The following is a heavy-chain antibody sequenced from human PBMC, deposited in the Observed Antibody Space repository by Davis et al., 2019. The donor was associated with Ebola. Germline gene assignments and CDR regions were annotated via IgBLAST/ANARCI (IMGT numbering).Heavy chain of an antibody. CDR3: ARAQFPTTSDL. CDR2: INPKSGAT. CDR1: GYTFTAFF. J-gene: IGHJ5*02. Sequence: AASVKVSCKASGYTFTAFFIHWVRQAPGQGLEWMGRINPKSGATKYVQKFQGRVTMTRDSSINTAYMELASLRSDDTAVYYCARAQFPTTSDLWGQGSLVTVSS. V-gene: IGHV1-2*06. D-gene: IGHD1-1*01.